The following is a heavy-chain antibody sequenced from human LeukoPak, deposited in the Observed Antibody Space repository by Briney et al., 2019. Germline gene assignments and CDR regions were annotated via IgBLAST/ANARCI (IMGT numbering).Heavy chain of an antibody. V-gene: IGHV3-74*01. Sequence: PGESLKISCKASGYSFTSYWMHWVRQAPGKELVWVSRINSDGRSTTYADSVKGRFTISRDNAKNTLHLQMNSLRAEDTAVYYCARDDILTYANFDYWGQGTLVTVSS. J-gene: IGHJ4*02. D-gene: IGHD3-9*01. CDR1: GYSFTSYW. CDR3: ARDDILTYANFDY. CDR2: INSDGRST.